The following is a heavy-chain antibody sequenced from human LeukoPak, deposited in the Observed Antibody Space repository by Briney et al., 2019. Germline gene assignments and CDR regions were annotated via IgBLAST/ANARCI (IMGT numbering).Heavy chain of an antibody. D-gene: IGHD1-1*01. Sequence: GGSLRLSCAASGFIFSNNYMSWVRQAPGKGLEWVSVIYSGGGTYSADSVKGRFTISRDNSKNTLYFQMNNLRAEDTAVYYCARGIQLTLAAHAFDIWGPGTMVTVSS. J-gene: IGHJ3*02. V-gene: IGHV3-53*01. CDR2: IYSGGGT. CDR3: ARGIQLTLAAHAFDI. CDR1: GFIFSNNY.